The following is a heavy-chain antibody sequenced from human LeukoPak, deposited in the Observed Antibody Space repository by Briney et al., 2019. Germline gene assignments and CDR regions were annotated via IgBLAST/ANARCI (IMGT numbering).Heavy chain of an antibody. J-gene: IGHJ4*02. V-gene: IGHV1-8*01. CDR1: GYTFTSYD. D-gene: IGHD3-10*01. CDR3: ARALTMVRGVTLFGY. Sequence: GASVKVSCKASGYTFTSYDINWVRQATGQGLKWMGWMNPNSGNTGYAQKFQGRVTITRDTSASTAYMELSSLRSEDTAVYYCARALTMVRGVTLFGYWGQGTLVTVSS. CDR2: MNPNSGNT.